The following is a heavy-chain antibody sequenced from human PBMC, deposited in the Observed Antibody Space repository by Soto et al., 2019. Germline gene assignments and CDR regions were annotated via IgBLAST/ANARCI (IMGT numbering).Heavy chain of an antibody. CDR1: GDSVSSNSAA. J-gene: IGHJ4*02. Sequence: SQTLSLTCAISGDSVSSNSAAWNWIRQSPSRGLEWLGRTYYRSQWYRDYAISVKSRITINPDTSKNQFSLQLTSVTPEDTAVYYCAREGVGPYYFDYWGQGTLVTVSS. V-gene: IGHV6-1*01. D-gene: IGHD3-10*01. CDR2: TYYRSQWYR. CDR3: AREGVGPYYFDY.